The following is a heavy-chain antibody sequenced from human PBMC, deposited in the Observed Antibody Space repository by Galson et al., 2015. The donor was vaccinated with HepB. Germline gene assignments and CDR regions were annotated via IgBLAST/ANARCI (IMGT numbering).Heavy chain of an antibody. CDR3: ARLVTPTIFISAAGTWDY. J-gene: IGHJ4*02. V-gene: IGHV5-51*03. CDR1: GYSFTSYW. Sequence: QSGAEVKKPGESLKISCKGSGYSFTSYWIGWVRQMPGKGLEWMGIIYPGDSDTRYSPSFQGQVTISADKSISTAYLQWSSLKASDTAMYYCARLVTPTIFISAAGTWDYWGQGTLVTVSS. D-gene: IGHD6-13*01. CDR2: IYPGDSDT.